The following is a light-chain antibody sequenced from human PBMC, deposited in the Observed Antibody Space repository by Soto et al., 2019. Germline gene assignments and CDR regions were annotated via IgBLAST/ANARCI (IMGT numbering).Light chain of an antibody. Sequence: QSVLTQPPSVSAAPGQKVTISCSGSSSNIGNNYVSWYQQLPGTAPKLLIYENNKRPSGIPDRFFGSKSGTSATLDITGLQTGDEADYHCGTWDTSLSAVVFGGGTKLTVL. V-gene: IGLV1-51*02. CDR3: GTWDTSLSAVV. CDR1: SSNIGNNY. J-gene: IGLJ2*01. CDR2: ENN.